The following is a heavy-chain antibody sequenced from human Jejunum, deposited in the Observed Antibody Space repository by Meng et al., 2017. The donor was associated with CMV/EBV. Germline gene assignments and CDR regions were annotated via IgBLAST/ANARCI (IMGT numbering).Heavy chain of an antibody. Sequence: PQESGLGLVKPSESLSRTSTVSGGSINNYYWSGIRQSAGKGLEWIGRFYSSDTYNYHPSLNSRVTMSLDTSKNQFSLNLRSVTAADTAIYYCARGPGASTREGFDYWGLGTLVTVSS. V-gene: IGHV4-4*07. CDR3: ARGPGASTREGFDY. J-gene: IGHJ4*02. CDR1: GGSINNYY. CDR2: FYSSDTY. D-gene: IGHD1-26*01.